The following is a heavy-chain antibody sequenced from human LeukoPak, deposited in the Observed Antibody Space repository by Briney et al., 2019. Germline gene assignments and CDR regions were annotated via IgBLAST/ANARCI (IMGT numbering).Heavy chain of an antibody. V-gene: IGHV3-9*01. J-gene: IGHJ4*02. CDR3: AKDIAAAGTIGFDY. CDR1: GFTFDDYA. CDR2: ISWNSGSI. Sequence: SLRLSCAASGFTFDDYAMHWVRQAPGKGLEWVSGISWNSGSIGYGDSVKGRFTISRDNAKNSLYLQMNSLRAEDTALYYCAKDIAAAGTIGFDYWGQGTLVTVSS. D-gene: IGHD6-13*01.